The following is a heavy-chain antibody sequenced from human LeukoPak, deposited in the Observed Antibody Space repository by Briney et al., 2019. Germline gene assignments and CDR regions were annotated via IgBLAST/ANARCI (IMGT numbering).Heavy chain of an antibody. D-gene: IGHD1/OR15-1a*01. V-gene: IGHV4-4*07. J-gene: IGHJ3*02. CDR2: IYTSGST. Sequence: SSETLSLTCTVSGGSISSYYWSWIRQPAGKGLEWIGRIYTSGSTNYNPSLKSRVTMSVDTSKNQFSLKLSSVTAADTAVYYCARASNLFLGSMEQIHDAFDIWGQGTMVTVSS. CDR3: ARASNLFLGSMEQIHDAFDI. CDR1: GGSISSYY.